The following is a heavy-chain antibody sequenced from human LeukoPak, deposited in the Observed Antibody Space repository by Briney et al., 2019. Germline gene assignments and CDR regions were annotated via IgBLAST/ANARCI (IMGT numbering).Heavy chain of an antibody. J-gene: IGHJ4*02. Sequence: GGSLRLSCAASGFNFRYYGMHWVRQAPGKGLEWVALIRPDANKKSYPDSVKGRFTVSRDNSKNTLYLQMNSLRAEDTAVYYCAKAPWIQLLFDYWGQGTLVTVSS. CDR3: AKAPWIQLLFDY. CDR1: GFNFRYYG. D-gene: IGHD5-18*01. V-gene: IGHV3-30*02. CDR2: IRPDANKK.